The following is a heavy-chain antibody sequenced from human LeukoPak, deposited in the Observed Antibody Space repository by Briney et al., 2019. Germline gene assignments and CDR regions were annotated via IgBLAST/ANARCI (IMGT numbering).Heavy chain of an antibody. CDR2: INPSGGST. V-gene: IGHV1-46*01. D-gene: IGHD5-24*01. Sequence: ASVKVSCKASGYTFTSYNMHWVRQAPGQGLEWMGIINPSGGSTSYAQKFQGRVTMTRDTSTSTVYMELRSLRSEDTAVYYCARTRDDYTHADYWGQGTLVTVSS. CDR3: ARTRDDYTHADY. J-gene: IGHJ4*02. CDR1: GYTFTSYN.